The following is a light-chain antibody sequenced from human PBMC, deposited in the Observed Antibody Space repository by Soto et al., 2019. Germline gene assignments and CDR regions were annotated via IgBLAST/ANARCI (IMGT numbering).Light chain of an antibody. Sequence: QSALTQPASISASPGQSISISCTGTSNDVGAFDYVSWYQQHPGKAPKLIIFEVFNRPSGVSNRFSGSKSGNTASLTISGLQAEDEADYYCCSYTSSTTPLFGGGTKVTVL. CDR3: CSYTSSTTPL. CDR2: EVF. CDR1: SNDVGAFDY. V-gene: IGLV2-14*01. J-gene: IGLJ2*01.